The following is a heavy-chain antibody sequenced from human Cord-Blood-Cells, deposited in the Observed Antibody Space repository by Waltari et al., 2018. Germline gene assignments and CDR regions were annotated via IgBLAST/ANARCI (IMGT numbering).Heavy chain of an antibody. J-gene: IGHJ4*02. CDR3: ARGHGELLSSTSCFDY. CDR2: INHSGST. D-gene: IGHD2-2*01. V-gene: IGHV4-34*01. CDR1: GGSFSGYY. Sequence: QVQLQQWGAGLLKPSETLSLTCAVYGGSFSGYYWSWIRQPPGKGREWIGEINHSGSTNYNPSLKSRVTISVDTSKNQFSLKLSSVTAADTAVYYCARGHGELLSSTSCFDYWGQGTLVTVSS.